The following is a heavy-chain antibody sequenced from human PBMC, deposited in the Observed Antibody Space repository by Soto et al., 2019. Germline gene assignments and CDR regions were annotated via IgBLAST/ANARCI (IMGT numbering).Heavy chain of an antibody. CDR3: ARDRRLGDYGSYYGMDV. CDR2: IWYDGSNK. J-gene: IGHJ6*02. Sequence: GGSLRLSCAASGFTFSSYGMHWVRQAPGKGLEWVAVIWYDGSNKYYADSVKGRFTISRDNSKNTLYLQMNSLRAEDTAVYYCARDRRLGDYGSYYGMDVWGQGTAVTVSS. V-gene: IGHV3-33*01. CDR1: GFTFSSYG. D-gene: IGHD4-17*01.